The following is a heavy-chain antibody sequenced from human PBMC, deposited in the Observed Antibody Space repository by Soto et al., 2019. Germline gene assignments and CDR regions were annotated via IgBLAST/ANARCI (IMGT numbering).Heavy chain of an antibody. CDR2: IYPGDSDT. D-gene: IGHD6-6*01. J-gene: IGHJ6*02. CDR3: ARRGVAARPYYYYGMDV. Sequence: GESLKISFKGSGYSFTSYWIGWVRQMPEKGLEWMGIIYPGDSDTRYSPSFQGQVTISADKSISTAYLQWSSLKASDTAMYYCARRGVAARPYYYYGMDVWGQGTTVTVSS. V-gene: IGHV5-51*01. CDR1: GYSFTSYW.